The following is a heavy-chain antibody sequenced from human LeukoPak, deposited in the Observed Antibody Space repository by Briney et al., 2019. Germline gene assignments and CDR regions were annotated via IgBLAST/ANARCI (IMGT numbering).Heavy chain of an antibody. CDR3: AKGLTGYSYGLSDY. CDR1: GFTFSGFG. J-gene: IGHJ4*01. Sequence: GGSLRLSCAASGFTFSGFGMHWVRQAPGKGLEWVAYIHTDQTIQYYADSVKGRFTISRDNSKNTLYLQMKTLRSEDTAVYYCAKGLTGYSYGLSDYWGHGTLVTVSS. V-gene: IGHV3-30*02. CDR2: IHTDQTIQ. D-gene: IGHD5-18*01.